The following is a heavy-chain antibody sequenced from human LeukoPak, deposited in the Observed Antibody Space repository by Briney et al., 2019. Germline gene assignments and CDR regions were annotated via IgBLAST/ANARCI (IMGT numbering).Heavy chain of an antibody. J-gene: IGHJ3*02. D-gene: IGHD2/OR15-2a*01. CDR3: ARAHHCHSGTCHPPGEAFDI. CDR1: GYSISSGYY. Sequence: SETLSLTCTVSGYSISSGYYWGWIRPSPGKGREWIGSIYDSGSTYYNPSLTRRVTISVDTSENQFSLKVGSVTAADTAVYYCARAHHCHSGTCHPPGEAFDIWGQGTMVTVSS. V-gene: IGHV4-38-2*02. CDR2: IYDSGST.